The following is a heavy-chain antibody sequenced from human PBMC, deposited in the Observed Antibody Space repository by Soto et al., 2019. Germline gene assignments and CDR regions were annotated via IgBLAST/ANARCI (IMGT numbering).Heavy chain of an antibody. CDR3: ARGGYYDRTGYGFDP. J-gene: IGHJ5*02. Sequence: QLQLRESGSGLVKPSQTLSLTCAVSGGSISSDAYSWSWIRQPPGKGLEWIGYIYHGGSTYYNPSLKRRVTMSVDRSKNQFSLRLNSVTAADTAVYYCARGGYYDRTGYGFDPWGQGTLVTVSS. CDR2: IYHGGST. V-gene: IGHV4-30-2*01. D-gene: IGHD3-22*01. CDR1: GGSISSDAYS.